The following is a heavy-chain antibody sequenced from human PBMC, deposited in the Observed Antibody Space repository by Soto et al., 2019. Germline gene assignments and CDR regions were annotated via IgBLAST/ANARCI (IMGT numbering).Heavy chain of an antibody. Sequence: GGSLRLSCAAPGFTFSSYWMSWVRQAPGKGLEWVANIKQDGSEKYYVDSVKGRFTISRDNAKNSLYLQMNSLRAEDTAVYYCAREELRFLEWSQFDYWGQGTLVTVSS. CDR2: IKQDGSEK. V-gene: IGHV3-7*01. CDR3: AREELRFLEWSQFDY. D-gene: IGHD3-3*01. CDR1: GFTFSSYW. J-gene: IGHJ4*02.